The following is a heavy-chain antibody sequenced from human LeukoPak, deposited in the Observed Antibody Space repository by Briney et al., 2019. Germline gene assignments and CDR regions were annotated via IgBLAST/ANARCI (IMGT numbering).Heavy chain of an antibody. Sequence: GGSLRLSCAASGFTFTSYAMSWVSQAPGKGLEWVSAISGSGGSTYYADSVKGRFTISRDNSKKTLYLQMNSLRAEDTAVYYCAKAEGSGSYYNVRTPYYFDYWGQGTLVTVSS. D-gene: IGHD3-10*01. V-gene: IGHV3-23*01. CDR1: GFTFTSYA. J-gene: IGHJ4*02. CDR3: AKAEGSGSYYNVRTPYYFDY. CDR2: ISGSGGST.